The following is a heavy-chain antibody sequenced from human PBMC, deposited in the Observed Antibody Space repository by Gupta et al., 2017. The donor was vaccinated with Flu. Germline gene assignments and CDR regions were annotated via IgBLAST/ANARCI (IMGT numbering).Heavy chain of an antibody. Sequence: QVQLVESGGGVVQPGRSLRLSCAASGFTFSSYGMHWVRQAPGKGLEWVAVITYDGSNKYYADSVKGRFTISRDNSKNTLYLQMNSLRAEDTAVYYCAKRGSSNFDIWGQGTMVTVSS. CDR1: GFTFSSYG. CDR2: ITYDGSNK. D-gene: IGHD6-6*01. CDR3: AKRGSSNFDI. J-gene: IGHJ3*02. V-gene: IGHV3-30*18.